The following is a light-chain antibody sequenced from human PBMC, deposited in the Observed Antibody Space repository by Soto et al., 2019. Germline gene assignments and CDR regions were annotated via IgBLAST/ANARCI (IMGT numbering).Light chain of an antibody. Sequence: DIVLTQSPATLSLSPGERATLSCRASQSISIYLAWYQQRPGQAPRLLIYDVANRATGIPARFSGSGSGTDLTLTISSLEPEDFAVYYCQQRRSWPRTFGQGTKLEIK. CDR1: QSISIY. V-gene: IGKV3-11*01. CDR2: DVA. J-gene: IGKJ2*01. CDR3: QQRRSWPRT.